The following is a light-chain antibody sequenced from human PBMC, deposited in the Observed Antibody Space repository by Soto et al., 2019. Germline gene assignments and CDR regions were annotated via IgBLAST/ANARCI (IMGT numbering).Light chain of an antibody. Sequence: QSALTQPASVSGSPGQSITISCTGTSSDVGSDNLVSWYQQHPGKAPKFIIYEVSERPSGVSNRFSGSKFGNTASLTISGLQAEDEADYYCCSYAGSSTYVFGTGTKLTVL. J-gene: IGLJ1*01. V-gene: IGLV2-23*02. CDR2: EVS. CDR3: CSYAGSSTYV. CDR1: SSDVGSDNL.